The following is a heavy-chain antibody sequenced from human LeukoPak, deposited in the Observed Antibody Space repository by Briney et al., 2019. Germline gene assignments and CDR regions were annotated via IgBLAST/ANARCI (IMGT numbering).Heavy chain of an antibody. V-gene: IGHV3-21*03. CDR2: ISSSSSYI. Sequence: GGSLRLSCAASGFTFSSYSMNWVRQAPGKGLEWVSSISSSSSYIYYADSVKGLFTISRDHAMNSLYLQMNSLRAEDTAVYYCARSPPSPARGVINGKFDYWGQGTLVTVSS. J-gene: IGHJ4*02. D-gene: IGHD3-10*01. CDR1: GFTFSSYS. CDR3: ARSPPSPARGVINGKFDY.